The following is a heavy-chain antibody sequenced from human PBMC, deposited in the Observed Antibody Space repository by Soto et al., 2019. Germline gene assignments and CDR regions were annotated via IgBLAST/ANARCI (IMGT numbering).Heavy chain of an antibody. Sequence: PSETLSLTCTGSGVSLNSGDYYWVWIRQSPGKGLAWIASIYYDESTYYNPSLKSRVTISTDKPKNQFSLTLKSVTAASTAVYYCGKVRIGATRRTDVDCLGQGALVTVCS. CDR1: GVSLNSGDYY. D-gene: IGHD2-15*01. CDR3: GKVRIGATRRTDVDC. J-gene: IGHJ4*02. CDR2: IYYDEST. V-gene: IGHV4-39*01.